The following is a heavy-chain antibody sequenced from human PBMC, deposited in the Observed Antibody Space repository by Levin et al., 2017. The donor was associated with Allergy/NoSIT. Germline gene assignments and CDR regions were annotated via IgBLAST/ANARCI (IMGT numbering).Heavy chain of an antibody. D-gene: IGHD3-10*01. J-gene: IGHJ4*02. V-gene: IGHV3-9*01. CDR1: GFTFDDYA. Sequence: GGSLRLSCAASGFTFDDYAMHWVRQAPGKGLEWVSGISWNSGSIGYADSVKGRFTISRDNAKNSLYLQMNSLRAEDTALYYCAKARVLWFGESAFDYWGQGTLVTVSS. CDR3: AKARVLWFGESAFDY. CDR2: ISWNSGSI.